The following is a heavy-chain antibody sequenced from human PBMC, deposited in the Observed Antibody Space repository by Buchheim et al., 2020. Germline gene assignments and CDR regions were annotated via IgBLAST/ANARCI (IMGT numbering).Heavy chain of an antibody. Sequence: EVQLVESGGGLVQPGGSLRLSCAASGFTFSSYEMNWVRQAPGKGLEWVSYISSSGSTIYYADSVKGRFTISRDNAKNSLYLKMNSLRAEDTAVYYCASRTIAAADYWYFDLWGRGTLVTVS. D-gene: IGHD6-13*01. V-gene: IGHV3-48*03. CDR3: ASRTIAAADYWYFDL. J-gene: IGHJ2*01. CDR1: GFTFSSYE. CDR2: ISSSGSTI.